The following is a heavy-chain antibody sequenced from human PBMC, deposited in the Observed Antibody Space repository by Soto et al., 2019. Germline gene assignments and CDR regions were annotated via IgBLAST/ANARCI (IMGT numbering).Heavy chain of an antibody. J-gene: IGHJ2*01. CDR1: GFTFSSYG. CDR3: AKEAGVDCSGGSCYSYWYFDL. V-gene: IGHV3-30*18. Sequence: QVQLVESGGGVVQPGRSLRLSCAASGFTFSSYGMHWVRQAPGKGLEWVAVISYDGSNKYYADSVKGRFTISRDNSKNTLYLQMNSLRAEDTAVYYCAKEAGVDCSGGSCYSYWYFDLWGRGTLVTVSS. CDR2: ISYDGSNK. D-gene: IGHD2-15*01.